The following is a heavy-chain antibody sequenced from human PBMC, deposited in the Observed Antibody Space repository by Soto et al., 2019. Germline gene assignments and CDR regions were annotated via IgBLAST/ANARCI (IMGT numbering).Heavy chain of an antibody. Sequence: PGGSLRLSCAASGFTFSSYAMSWVRQAPGKGLEWVSAISGSGGSTYYADSVKGRFTISRDNSKNTLYLQMNSLRAEDTAVYYSAKPQFVFWSGYLAYWGKGTLVPVPS. D-gene: IGHD3-3*01. J-gene: IGHJ4*02. CDR2: ISGSGGST. CDR3: AKPQFVFWSGYLAY. CDR1: GFTFSSYA. V-gene: IGHV3-23*01.